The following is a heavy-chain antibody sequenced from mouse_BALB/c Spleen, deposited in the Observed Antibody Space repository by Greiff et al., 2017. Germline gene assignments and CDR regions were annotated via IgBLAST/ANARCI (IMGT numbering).Heavy chain of an antibody. CDR1: GFNIKDTY. V-gene: IGHV14-3*02. D-gene: IGHD1-1*01. CDR2: IDPANGNT. J-gene: IGHJ1*01. Sequence: EVQLQQSGAELVKPGASVKLSCTASGFNIKDTYMHWVKQRPEQGLEWIGRIDPANGNTKYDPKFQGKATITADTSSNTAYLQLSSLTSEDTAVYYCARFWDYYGSSYDWYFDVWGAGTTVTVSS. CDR3: ARFWDYYGSSYDWYFDV.